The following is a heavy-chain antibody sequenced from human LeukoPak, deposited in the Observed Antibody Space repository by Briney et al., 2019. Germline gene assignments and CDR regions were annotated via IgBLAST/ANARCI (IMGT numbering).Heavy chain of an antibody. CDR3: ARQKDGSYDY. CDR1: GFTFSSYS. D-gene: IGHD3-10*01. Sequence: GSLRLSCAASGFTFSSYSMNWVRQAPGKGLEWVSFISSSSSTGYYADSVKGRFTISRDNAKKSLYLQMNSLRAEDTAVYYCARQKDGSYDYWGQGTLVTVSS. CDR2: ISSSSSTG. J-gene: IGHJ4*02. V-gene: IGHV3-48*01.